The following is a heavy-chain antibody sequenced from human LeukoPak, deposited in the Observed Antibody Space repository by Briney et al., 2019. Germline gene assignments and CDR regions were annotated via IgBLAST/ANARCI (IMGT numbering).Heavy chain of an antibody. D-gene: IGHD3-3*01. CDR3: ARVRDNYDFAFDY. CDR1: GFTFSSFT. Sequence: AGGSLRLSCAASGFTFSSFTMNWVRQAPGKGLEWVSSISSGSSYIYYADSVKGRFTISRDNAKNSLFLQMNSLRVEDTARYFCARVRDNYDFAFDYWGQGTLATVSS. CDR2: ISSGSSYI. V-gene: IGHV3-21*01. J-gene: IGHJ4*02.